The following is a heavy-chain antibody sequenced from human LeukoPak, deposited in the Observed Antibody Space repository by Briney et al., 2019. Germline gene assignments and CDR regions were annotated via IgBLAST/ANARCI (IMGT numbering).Heavy chain of an antibody. V-gene: IGHV4-38-2*02. CDR3: ARTPQPLPLVWFDP. D-gene: IGHD2-2*01. CDR2: IYHSGST. J-gene: IGHJ5*02. CDR1: GYSISTGYY. Sequence: SETLSLTCTVSGYSISTGYYWGWIRQPPGKGLEWIGTIYHSGSTYYNPSLKSRFTISIDTSKNQFSLKLSSVTAADTAVYYCARTPQPLPLVWFDPWGQGTLVTVSS.